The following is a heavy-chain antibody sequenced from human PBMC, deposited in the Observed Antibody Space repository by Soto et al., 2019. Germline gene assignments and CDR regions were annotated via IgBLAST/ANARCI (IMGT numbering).Heavy chain of an antibody. V-gene: IGHV1-69*13. CDR3: ARGRVTIFGVATYYYYGMDV. CDR1: GGTFSSYA. Sequence: SVKVSCKASGGTFSSYAISWVRQAPGQGLEWMGGIIPIFGTANYAQKFQGRVTITADESTSTAYMELSSLRSEDTAVYYCARGRVTIFGVATYYYYGMDVWGQGTTVTVSS. J-gene: IGHJ6*02. D-gene: IGHD3-3*01. CDR2: IIPIFGTA.